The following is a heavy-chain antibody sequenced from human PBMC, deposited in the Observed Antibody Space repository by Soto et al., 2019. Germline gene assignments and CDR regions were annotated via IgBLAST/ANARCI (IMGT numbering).Heavy chain of an antibody. CDR3: VKQAVHSDYIWGSYRFDY. V-gene: IGHV3-64D*08. Sequence: GGSLRLSCSGFGFTFSSYSMYWVRQAPGKGLEYVSGTSHYGERTYYADSVKGRFTMSRDNSKNTLYLQMSSLRPEDTAVYFCVKQAVHSDYIWGSYRFDYWGQGTLVTVSS. J-gene: IGHJ4*02. D-gene: IGHD3-16*02. CDR2: TSHYGERT. CDR1: GFTFSSYS.